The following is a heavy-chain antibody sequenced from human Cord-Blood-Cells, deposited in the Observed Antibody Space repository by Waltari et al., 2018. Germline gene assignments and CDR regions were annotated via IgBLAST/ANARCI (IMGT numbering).Heavy chain of an antibody. CDR2: SYHSGIT. J-gene: IGHJ5*02. CDR1: GGSISSGGYS. D-gene: IGHD2-15*01. V-gene: IGHV4-30-2*01. CDR3: ARFYCSGGSCYSDYNWFDP. Sequence: QLQLQESGSGLVKSSQTLSLTCAVSGGSISSGGYSWSWIRQPPGQCLEWIGYSYHSGITYYNPSLKSRVTISVDRSKNQFSLKLSSVTAADTAVYYCARFYCSGGSCYSDYNWFDPWGQGTLVTVSS.